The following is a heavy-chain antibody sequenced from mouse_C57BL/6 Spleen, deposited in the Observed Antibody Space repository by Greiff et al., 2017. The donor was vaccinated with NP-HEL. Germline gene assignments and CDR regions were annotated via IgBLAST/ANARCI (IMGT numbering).Heavy chain of an antibody. CDR1: GYAFSSYW. J-gene: IGHJ4*01. CDR3: ARSQGGYYAMDY. D-gene: IGHD3-1*01. Sequence: VQGVESGAELVKPGASVKISCKASGYAFSSYWMNWVKQRPGKGLEWIGQIYPGDGDTNYNGKFKGKATLTADKSSSTAYMQLSSLTSEDSAVYFCARSQGGYYAMDYWGQGTSVTVSS. V-gene: IGHV1-80*01. CDR2: IYPGDGDT.